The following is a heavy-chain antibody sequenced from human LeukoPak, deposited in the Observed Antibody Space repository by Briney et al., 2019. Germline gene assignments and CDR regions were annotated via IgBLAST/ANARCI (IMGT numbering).Heavy chain of an antibody. Sequence: SETPSLTCTVSGGSISNYYWSWIRQPPGKGLEWIGYIYYSGSTNYNPSLKSRVTISVDTSKNHFSLKLSSVTAADTAVYYCARAINDYSNYEVLTDNWFDPWGQGTLVTVSS. V-gene: IGHV4-59*01. CDR2: IYYSGST. CDR1: GGSISNYY. J-gene: IGHJ5*02. D-gene: IGHD4-11*01. CDR3: ARAINDYSNYEVLTDNWFDP.